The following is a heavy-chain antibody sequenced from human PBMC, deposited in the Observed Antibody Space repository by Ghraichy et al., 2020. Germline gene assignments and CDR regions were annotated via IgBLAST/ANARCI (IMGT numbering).Heavy chain of an antibody. CDR2: IIPIFGTA. Sequence: SVKVSCKASGGTFSSYAISWVRQAPGQGLEWMGGIIPIFGTANYAQKFQGRVTITADKSTSTAYMELSSLRSEDTAVYYCARVHGESGSYRYYYFDYWGQGTLVTVSS. V-gene: IGHV1-69*06. CDR1: GGTFSSYA. CDR3: ARVHGESGSYRYYYFDY. J-gene: IGHJ4*02. D-gene: IGHD1-26*01.